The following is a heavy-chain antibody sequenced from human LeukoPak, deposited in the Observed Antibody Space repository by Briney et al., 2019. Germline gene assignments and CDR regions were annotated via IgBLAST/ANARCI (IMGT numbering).Heavy chain of an antibody. V-gene: IGHV1-8*01. D-gene: IGHD3-10*01. CDR2: MNPNSGNT. CDR3: ARGLQVRYYYGSGTGDY. J-gene: IGHJ4*02. Sequence: ASVKVSCKASGYTFTSYDINWVRQATGQGLEWMGWMNPNSGNTGYAQKFEGRVTMTRNTSISTAYMELSSLRSEDTAVYYCARGLQVRYYYGSGTGDYWGQGTLVTVSS. CDR1: GYTFTSYD.